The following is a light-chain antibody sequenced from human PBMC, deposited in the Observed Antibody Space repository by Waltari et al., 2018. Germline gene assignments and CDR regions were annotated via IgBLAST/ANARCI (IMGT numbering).Light chain of an antibody. CDR3: QSADSSGTHWM. J-gene: IGLJ3*02. CDR1: ALPKQY. V-gene: IGLV3-25*03. CDR2: KDS. Sequence: SYELTQPPSVSVSPGQTARITCSGDALPKQYAYWYQQKPGQAPVLVIYKDSERPSGIPGRFSGSSSGTTVTLTISGVQAEDEADYYCQSADSSGTHWMFGGGTKLTVL.